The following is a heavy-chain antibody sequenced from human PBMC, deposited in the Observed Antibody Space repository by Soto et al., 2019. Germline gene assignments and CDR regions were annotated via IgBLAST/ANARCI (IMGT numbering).Heavy chain of an antibody. V-gene: IGHV4-34*01. Sequence: QVQLQQRGAGLLKPSETLSLTCAVYGGSISGHYWNWIRKPPGKGLERIGEINHSGRTNYNPSLKSRVTISVDTSKNQFSLNLGSVTAADTAVYFCARGNIAAALVYWGQGTLVTVSS. CDR1: GGSISGHY. CDR3: ARGNIAAALVY. CDR2: INHSGRT. D-gene: IGHD6-13*01. J-gene: IGHJ4*02.